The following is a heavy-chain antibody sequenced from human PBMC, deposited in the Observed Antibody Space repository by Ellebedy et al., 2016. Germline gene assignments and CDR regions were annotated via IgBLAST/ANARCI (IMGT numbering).Heavy chain of an antibody. CDR1: ELNLGNYF. CDR2: ISAGGDIT. J-gene: IGHJ4*02. D-gene: IGHD4-17*01. Sequence: GGSLRLSXTASELNLGNYFMSWVRQAPGKGLEWVSTISAGGDITFSADSVKGRFTISRDNSRDTLYLQMNSLRAEDTAVYYCYYGHYSASWGQGTLVTVSS. CDR3: YYGHYSAS. V-gene: IGHV3-23*01.